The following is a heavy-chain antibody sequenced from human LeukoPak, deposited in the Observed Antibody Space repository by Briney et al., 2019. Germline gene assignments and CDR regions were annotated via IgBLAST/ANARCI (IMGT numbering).Heavy chain of an antibody. Sequence: ASVKVSCKASGYTFTSYAMHWVRQAPGQRLEWMGWINAGNGNTKYSQKLQGRVTITTDTCASTAYMELSSLRSEDTAVYYWARTLNYYYGMDVWGKGTTVTVSS. V-gene: IGHV1-3*01. CDR2: INAGNGNT. CDR1: GYTFTSYA. J-gene: IGHJ6*04. CDR3: ARTLNYYYGMDV.